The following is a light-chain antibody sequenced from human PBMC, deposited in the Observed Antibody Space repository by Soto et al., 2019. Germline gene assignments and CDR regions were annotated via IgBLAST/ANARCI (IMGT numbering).Light chain of an antibody. CDR1: LNVTGRF. CDR3: QQYGGSSPT. J-gene: IGKJ4*01. V-gene: IGKV3-20*01. Sequence: IVLTQSPGTLSLSPGESATLSCRASLNVTGRFLAWFHHKPGHSPRLLLYGASSRATGIPERFSGDGSGTDFTLTISRLEPEDFAIYYCQQYGGSSPTFGGGTKVEIK. CDR2: GAS.